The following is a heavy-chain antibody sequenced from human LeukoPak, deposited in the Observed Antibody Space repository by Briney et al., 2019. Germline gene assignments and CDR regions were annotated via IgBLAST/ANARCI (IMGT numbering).Heavy chain of an antibody. Sequence: GESLKISCKGSGYSFTSYWIGWVRQMPGKGLEWMGIIYPGDSDTRYSPSFQGQVTISADKSISTAYLQWGSLKASDTAMYYCARIHDSSGYHFDYWGQGTLVTVSS. CDR3: ARIHDSSGYHFDY. CDR2: IYPGDSDT. D-gene: IGHD3-22*01. J-gene: IGHJ4*02. CDR1: GYSFTSYW. V-gene: IGHV5-51*01.